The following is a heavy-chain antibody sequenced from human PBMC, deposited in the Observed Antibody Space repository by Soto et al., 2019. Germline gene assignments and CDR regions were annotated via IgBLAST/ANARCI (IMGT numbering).Heavy chain of an antibody. CDR1: GGSISSGGYY. Sequence: QVQLQESGPGLVKPSQTLSLTCTVSGGSISSGGYYWSWIRQHPGKGLEWIGYIYYSGSTYYNPSLKSRVTISVDTSKNQFSLKLSSVTAADTAVYYCARVDYYGSGSYYNPTGDYGMDVWGQGTTVTVSS. D-gene: IGHD3-10*01. CDR2: IYYSGST. CDR3: ARVDYYGSGSYYNPTGDYGMDV. V-gene: IGHV4-31*03. J-gene: IGHJ6*02.